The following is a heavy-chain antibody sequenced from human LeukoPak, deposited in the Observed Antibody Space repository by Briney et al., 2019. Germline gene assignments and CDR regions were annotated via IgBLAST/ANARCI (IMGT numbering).Heavy chain of an antibody. CDR2: IYYSGST. CDR3: ARRFAPSSGWYVGFDY. CDR1: GGSISSSSYY. D-gene: IGHD6-19*01. J-gene: IGHJ4*02. Sequence: SETLSLTCSVSGGSISSSSYYWGWIRQPPGKGLEWIGSIYYSGSTYYNPSLKSRVTISVDTSKNQFSLKLSSVTAADTAVYYCARRFAPSSGWYVGFDYWGQGTLVTVSS. V-gene: IGHV4-39*01.